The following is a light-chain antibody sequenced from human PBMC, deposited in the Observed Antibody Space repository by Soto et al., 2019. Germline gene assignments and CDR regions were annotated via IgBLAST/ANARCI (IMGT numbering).Light chain of an antibody. CDR2: DAS. Sequence: ETVFTKSPPTLSFTHVERATYSCRASQSVSNYLAWYQQRPGQAPRLLIYDASNRATGIPARFSGSGTGTDFTLTISDVQPEDFAVYYCHQRQSWPRTFAQRSKVDI. CDR3: HQRQSWPRT. V-gene: IGKV3-11*01. J-gene: IGKJ1*01. CDR1: QSVSNY.